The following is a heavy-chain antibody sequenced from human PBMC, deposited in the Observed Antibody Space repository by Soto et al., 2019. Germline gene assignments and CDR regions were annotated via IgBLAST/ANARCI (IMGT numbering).Heavy chain of an antibody. CDR1: GFTFDDYA. CDR3: APAIAVAGTGTYY. Sequence: GGSLRLSCAASGFTFDDYAMHWVRQAPGKGLEWVSGISWNSGSIGYADSVKGRFTISRDNAKNSLYLQMNSLRAEDTALYYCAPAIAVAGTGTYYWGQGTLVTVSS. CDR2: ISWNSGSI. V-gene: IGHV3-9*01. D-gene: IGHD6-19*01. J-gene: IGHJ4*02.